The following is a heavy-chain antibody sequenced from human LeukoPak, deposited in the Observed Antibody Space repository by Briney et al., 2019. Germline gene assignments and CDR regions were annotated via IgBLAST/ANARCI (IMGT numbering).Heavy chain of an antibody. Sequence: GGSLRLSCAASGFTFSSYSMNWVRQAPGKGLEWVSYISSSSSTIYYADSVKGRFTISRDNSKNTLYLQMNSLRAEDTAVYYCAKDMEQLVPHYYYYYYMDVWGKGTTVTVSS. J-gene: IGHJ6*03. CDR3: AKDMEQLVPHYYYYYYMDV. CDR2: ISSSSSTI. V-gene: IGHV3-48*01. D-gene: IGHD6-6*01. CDR1: GFTFSSYS.